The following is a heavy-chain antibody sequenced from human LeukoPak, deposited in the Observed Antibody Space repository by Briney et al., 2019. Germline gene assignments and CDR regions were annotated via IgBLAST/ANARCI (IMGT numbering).Heavy chain of an antibody. CDR3: GYDNSPGGLEY. D-gene: IGHD2-8*02. V-gene: IGHV3-9*01. Sequence: PGGSLRLSCAASGFTFDDYAMHWVRQAPGKGLEWVSGIYGRTGGVGYAGSVKGRFTISRDNAQNSLYLQMNSLRPEDTALYYCGYDNSPGGLEYWGQGTLVTVSS. J-gene: IGHJ4*02. CDR1: GFTFDDYA. CDR2: IYGRTGGV.